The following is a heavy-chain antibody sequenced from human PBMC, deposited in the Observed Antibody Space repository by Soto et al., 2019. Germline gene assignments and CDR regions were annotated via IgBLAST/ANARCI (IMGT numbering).Heavy chain of an antibody. J-gene: IGHJ5*02. Sequence: QVQLVQSGAEVTKPGASVSVSCKASGYIFTGYYIHWVRQAPGQGLEWMGWIYPNSGGTNYAQKFQGRVTMTADTSINTAYMELSSLRSDDTALYYCAKGGDYAARDWFDPWGQGTLVTVSS. CDR3: AKGGDYAARDWFDP. D-gene: IGHD6-25*01. V-gene: IGHV1-2*02. CDR1: GYIFTGYY. CDR2: IYPNSGGT.